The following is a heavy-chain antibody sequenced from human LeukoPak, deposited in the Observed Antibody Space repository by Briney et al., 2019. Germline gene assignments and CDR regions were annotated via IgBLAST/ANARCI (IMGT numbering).Heavy chain of an antibody. J-gene: IGHJ3*02. Sequence: PGGSLRLSCAASGFTFSSYSMNWVRQAPGKGLEWVSSISSSSSYIYYADSVKGRFTISRDNAKNSLYLQMNSLRAEDMALYYCAKAGGWRLSDAFDIWGQGTMVTVSS. CDR2: ISSSSSYI. V-gene: IGHV3-21*04. CDR3: AKAGGWRLSDAFDI. CDR1: GFTFSSYS. D-gene: IGHD6-19*01.